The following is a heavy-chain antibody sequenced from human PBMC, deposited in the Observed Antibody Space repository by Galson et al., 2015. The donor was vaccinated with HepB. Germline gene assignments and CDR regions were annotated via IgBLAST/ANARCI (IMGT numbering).Heavy chain of an antibody. Sequence: SLRLSCAASGFTFGDYAMSWFRQAPGKGLEWVGFIRSKTYGGTTEYAASVKGRFTISRDDSKSIAYLQMNNLKTEDTAVYYCSREIECSFTSCHDYWGQGTLVTVSS. V-gene: IGHV3-49*03. CDR3: SREIECSFTSCHDY. CDR1: GFTFGDYA. CDR2: IRSKTYGGTT. D-gene: IGHD2-2*01. J-gene: IGHJ4*02.